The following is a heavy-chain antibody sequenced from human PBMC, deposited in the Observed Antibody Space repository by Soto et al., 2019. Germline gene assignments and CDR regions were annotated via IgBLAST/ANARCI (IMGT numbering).Heavy chain of an antibody. J-gene: IGHJ4*02. D-gene: IGHD2-2*01. CDR1: GFTFSSYS. V-gene: IGHV3-21*04. CDR2: ISSSSSYI. Sequence: GGSLRLSCAASGFTFSSYSMNWVRQAPGKGLEWVSSISSSSSYIYYADSVKGRFTISRDNSKNTLYLQMNSLRAEDTAVYYCAKDSPNPDIVVVPAYFDYWGQGTLVTVSS. CDR3: AKDSPNPDIVVVPAYFDY.